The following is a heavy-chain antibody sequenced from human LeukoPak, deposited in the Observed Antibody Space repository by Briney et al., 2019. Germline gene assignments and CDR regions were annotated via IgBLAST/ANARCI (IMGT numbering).Heavy chain of an antibody. Sequence: ASVKVSCKASVYTFTSYYMHWVRQAPGQGLDWMRIINPSGGSTSYAQKFQGRVTMTRDTSTSTVYMELSSLRSEDTAVYYCARVATVPSNWFDPWGQGTLVTVSS. D-gene: IGHD5-24*01. J-gene: IGHJ5*02. V-gene: IGHV1-46*01. CDR3: ARVATVPSNWFDP. CDR1: VYTFTSYY. CDR2: INPSGGST.